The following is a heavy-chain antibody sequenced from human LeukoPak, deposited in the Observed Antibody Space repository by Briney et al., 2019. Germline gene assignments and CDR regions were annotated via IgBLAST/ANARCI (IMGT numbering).Heavy chain of an antibody. CDR1: GGSISSYY. V-gene: IGHV4-59*08. CDR3: ARSDRYYYYGMDV. Sequence: KPSETLSLTCTVSGGSISSYYWSWIRQPPGKGLEWIGYIYYSGSTNYNPSLKSRVTISADTSKNQFSLKLSSVTAADTAVYYCARSDRYYYYGMDVWGQGTTVTVSS. CDR2: IYYSGST. J-gene: IGHJ6*02.